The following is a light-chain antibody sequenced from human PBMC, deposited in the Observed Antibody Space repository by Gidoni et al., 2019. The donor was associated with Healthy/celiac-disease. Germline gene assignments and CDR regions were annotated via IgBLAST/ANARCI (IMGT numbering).Light chain of an antibody. V-gene: IGKV1-33*01. J-gene: IGKJ2*03. CDR3: QQYDNLPHWG. Sequence: DIQMTQSPSSLSASVGDRVTITCQASQDISNYLNWYQQKPGKAPKRLIYDASNLETGVPSRFSGSGSGTDFTFTISSLQPEDIATYYCQQYDNLPHWGFGQGTKLEIK. CDR2: DAS. CDR1: QDISNY.